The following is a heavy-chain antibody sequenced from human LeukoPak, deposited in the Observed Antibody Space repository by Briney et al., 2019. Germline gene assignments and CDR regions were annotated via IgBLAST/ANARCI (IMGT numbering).Heavy chain of an antibody. J-gene: IGHJ6*02. CDR2: IIPIFGTA. CDR3: ARGAETYYYYGMDV. Sequence: SVKVSCEASGGTFSSYAISWVRQAPGHGLEWMGGIIPIFGTANYAQKFQGRVTITADESTSTAYMELSSLRSEDTAVYYCARGAETYYYYGMDVWGQGTTVTVSS. V-gene: IGHV1-69*13. CDR1: GGTFSSYA.